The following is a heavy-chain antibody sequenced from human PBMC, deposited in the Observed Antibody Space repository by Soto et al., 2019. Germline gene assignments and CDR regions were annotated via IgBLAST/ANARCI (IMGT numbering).Heavy chain of an antibody. J-gene: IGHJ5*02. Sequence: QVQLVQSGAEVKKPGSSVKVSCKASGGTFSSYAISWVRQAPGQGLEWMGGIIPIFGTANHAQKFQGRVTIAADKSSSRGDMELSCLRSEGRAVYYCARGAQGPKRSWFDPWGQGTLVTVSS. CDR1: GGTFSSYA. V-gene: IGHV1-69*06. CDR2: IIPIFGTA. CDR3: ARGAQGPKRSWFDP.